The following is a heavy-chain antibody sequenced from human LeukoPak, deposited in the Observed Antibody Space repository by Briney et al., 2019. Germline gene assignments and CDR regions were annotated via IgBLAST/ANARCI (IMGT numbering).Heavy chain of an antibody. D-gene: IGHD2-2*01. CDR2: ISYEGSST. CDR1: GFSFSTYA. V-gene: IGHV3-30-3*01. CDR3: ARDNNSCGSPRCHYYYGMDV. Sequence: GTSLRLSCAASGFSFSTYAMHWVRQAPGKGLEWVAVISYEGSSTYYADSVKGRFTISRDNSNNTLYLQMNTPRGEAPAGAYCARDNNSCGSPRCHYYYGMDVWGQGTTVTVSS. J-gene: IGHJ6*02.